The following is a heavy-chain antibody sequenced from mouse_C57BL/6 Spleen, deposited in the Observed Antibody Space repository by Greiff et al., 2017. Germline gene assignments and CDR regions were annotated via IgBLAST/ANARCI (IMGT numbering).Heavy chain of an antibody. V-gene: IGHV1-74*01. CDR1: GYTFTSYW. Sequence: QVQLQQPGAELVKPGASVKVSCKASGYTFTSYWMHWVKQRPGQGLEWIGRIHPSDSDTNYNQKFKGKATLTVDKSSSAAYMQLSSLTSEDSAVYYCAPLITTVVATRAYWGQGTLVTVPA. J-gene: IGHJ3*01. D-gene: IGHD1-1*01. CDR2: IHPSDSDT. CDR3: APLITTVVATRAY.